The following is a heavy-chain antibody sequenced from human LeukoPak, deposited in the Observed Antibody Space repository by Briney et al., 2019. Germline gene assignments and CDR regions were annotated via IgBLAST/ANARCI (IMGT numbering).Heavy chain of an antibody. V-gene: IGHV4-34*01. D-gene: IGHD6-13*01. CDR1: GGSFSGYY. J-gene: IGHJ4*02. Sequence: SETLSLTCAVYGGSFSGYYWSWIRQPPGKGLEWIGEINHSGSTNYNPSLKSRVTISVDTSKNQFSLKLSSVTAADTAVYYCAIEQQPIRGWGQGTLVTVSS. CDR2: INHSGST. CDR3: AIEQQPIRG.